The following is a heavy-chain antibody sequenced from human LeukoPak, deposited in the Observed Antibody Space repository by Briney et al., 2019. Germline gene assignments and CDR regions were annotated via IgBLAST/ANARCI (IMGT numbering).Heavy chain of an antibody. Sequence: PETLSLTCTVSGGSISSSSYYWGWIRQPPGKGLEWIGSIYYSGSTYYNPSLKSRVTISVDTSKNQFSLKPSSVTAADTAVYYCAGPEGIAAAGTGYYYYYGMDVWGQGTTVTVSS. V-gene: IGHV4-39*01. CDR3: AGPEGIAAAGTGYYYYYGMDV. D-gene: IGHD6-13*01. CDR2: IYYSGST. CDR1: GGSISSSSYY. J-gene: IGHJ6*02.